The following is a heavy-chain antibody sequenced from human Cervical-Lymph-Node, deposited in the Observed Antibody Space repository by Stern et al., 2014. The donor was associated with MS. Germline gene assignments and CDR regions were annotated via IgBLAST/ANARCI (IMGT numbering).Heavy chain of an antibody. Sequence: VQLQESGPGLVKPSQTLSLTCTVSGGAVSSGDRHWSWLRQHPEKGLVWIGYLSYRGNTYYNPSLESRVTISMDRSKNQFSLKLRSVTAADTAVYYCARVTEFLRFFYPDYWGQGIRVTVSS. D-gene: IGHD3-3*01. CDR2: LSYRGNT. V-gene: IGHV4-31*03. CDR3: ARVTEFLRFFYPDY. J-gene: IGHJ4*02. CDR1: GGAVSSGDRH.